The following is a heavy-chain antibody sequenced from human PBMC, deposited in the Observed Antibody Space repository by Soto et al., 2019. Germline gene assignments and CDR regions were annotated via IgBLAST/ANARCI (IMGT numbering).Heavy chain of an antibody. CDR2: IKSKTDGGTT. CDR1: GFTFSNAW. Sequence: GGSLRLSCAASGFTFSNAWMNWVRQAPGKGLEWVGRIKSKTDGGTTDYAAPVKGRFTISRDDSKNTLYLQMNSLKTEDTAVYYCNEATIYYYYGMDVWGQGTTVTVSS. J-gene: IGHJ6*02. V-gene: IGHV3-15*07. CDR3: NEATIYYYYGMDV. D-gene: IGHD5-12*01.